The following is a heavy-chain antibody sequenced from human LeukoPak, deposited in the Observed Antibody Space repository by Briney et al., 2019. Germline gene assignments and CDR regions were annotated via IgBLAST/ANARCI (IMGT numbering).Heavy chain of an antibody. CDR3: AKVFSTYYFDS. V-gene: IGHV3-23*01. CDR2: IGATGSTT. J-gene: IGHJ4*02. CDR1: GFTFSKNA. Sequence: GGSLRLSCTGSGFTFSKNAMRWVRQAPGKGLEWVAAIGATGSTTYYADSVKGRFTISRDNSKNTIYLQMDSLRAEDTAMYYCAKVFSTYYFDSWGQGTLVTVSS. D-gene: IGHD2/OR15-2a*01.